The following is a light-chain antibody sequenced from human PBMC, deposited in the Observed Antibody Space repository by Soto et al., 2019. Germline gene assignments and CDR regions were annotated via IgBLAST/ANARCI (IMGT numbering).Light chain of an antibody. J-gene: IGKJ1*01. Sequence: EIMLTQSPGTLSLSPGERATLSCRASQSVYSSYLAWYQQRPGQAPRLLFYDASIRATGIPDRFSGSGSGTDFSLTISRLEPEDFAVYYCHQYGSSPWTFGLGTKVEIK. V-gene: IGKV3-20*01. CDR1: QSVYSSY. CDR2: DAS. CDR3: HQYGSSPWT.